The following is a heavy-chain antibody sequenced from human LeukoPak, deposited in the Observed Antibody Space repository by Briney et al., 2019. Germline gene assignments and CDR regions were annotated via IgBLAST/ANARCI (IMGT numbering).Heavy chain of an antibody. CDR1: GFIFSNYW. CDR3: ARDFGSRGSGTVYYFDS. CDR2: IKQDGSER. V-gene: IGHV3-7*01. Sequence: GGSLRLSCAASGFIFSNYWMNWVRQAPGKGLEWVANIKQDGSERYYVDSVKGRFTISIDNADNSLSLQMDSLRVEDTAVYYCARDFGSRGSGTVYYFDSWGQGTLVTVSS. D-gene: IGHD3-10*01. J-gene: IGHJ4*02.